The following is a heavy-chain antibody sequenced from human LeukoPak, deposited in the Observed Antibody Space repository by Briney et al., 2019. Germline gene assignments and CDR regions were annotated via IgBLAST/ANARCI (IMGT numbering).Heavy chain of an antibody. Sequence: PGGSLRLSCAASGFTFSSYSMNWVRQAPGKGLEWVSYISSSSSTIYYADSVKGRFTISRDNAQRLVYLQMNSLRAEDTAVYYCTNFKPPAPDALDVWGQGTLITVSS. J-gene: IGHJ3*01. CDR1: GFTFSSYS. CDR3: TNFKPPAPDALDV. D-gene: IGHD2/OR15-2a*01. V-gene: IGHV3-48*01. CDR2: ISSSSSTI.